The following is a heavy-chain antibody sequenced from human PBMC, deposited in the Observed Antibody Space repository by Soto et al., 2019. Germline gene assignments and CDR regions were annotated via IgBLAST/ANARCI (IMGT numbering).Heavy chain of an antibody. CDR2: IDYSGST. V-gene: IGHV4-31*01. CDR1: GGSISSGGYY. CDR3: GRARRGGTSYGWFEP. J-gene: IGHJ5*02. Sequence: QVQLQESGPGLVEPSQTLSLTCTVSGGSISSGGYYWSWSRQHPGKGLEWIGYIDYSGSTYYNPSLRSQLTISLDTPKNQFSLKLSSVTAADTAVYYCGRARRGGTSYGWFEPWGQGTLVTVSS. D-gene: IGHD2-2*01.